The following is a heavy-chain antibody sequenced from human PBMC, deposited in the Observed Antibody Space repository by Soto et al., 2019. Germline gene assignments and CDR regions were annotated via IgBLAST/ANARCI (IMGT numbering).Heavy chain of an antibody. CDR3: LSGKHKDDSGSWHH. Sequence: QLRLQESGPGLVEPSQTLSLICSVSDDSMRGGGYYWTWIRQLPGKGLQWLGFIHYSWATLYGTSLKSGVSLSMQMSNHQFSLRLGSVTAADTAIYYCLSGKHKDDSGSWHHWGQGTPVTVS. D-gene: IGHD6-6*01. CDR1: DDSMRGGGYY. CDR2: IHYSWAT. V-gene: IGHV4-31*04. J-gene: IGHJ5*02.